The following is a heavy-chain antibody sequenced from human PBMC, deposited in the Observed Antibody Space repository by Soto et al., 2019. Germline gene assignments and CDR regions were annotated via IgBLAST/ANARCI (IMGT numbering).Heavy chain of an antibody. V-gene: IGHV1-2*02. D-gene: IGHD3-16*01. J-gene: IGHJ4*02. Sequence: ASVKVSCKASGYTFTGYYMHWVGQAPGQGLEWMGWINPNSGGRNYAQKFQGRVTMTRDTSIRTAYMELSRLRSDDTAVYYCAPTWGAPDPLDYWGQGTLVTVSS. CDR2: INPNSGGR. CDR1: GYTFTGYY. CDR3: APTWGAPDPLDY.